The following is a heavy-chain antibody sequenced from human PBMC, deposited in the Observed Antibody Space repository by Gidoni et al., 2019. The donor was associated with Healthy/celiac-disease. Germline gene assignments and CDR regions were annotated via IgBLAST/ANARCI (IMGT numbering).Heavy chain of an antibody. CDR1: GGTFSSYA. D-gene: IGHD4-17*01. Sequence: QVQLVQSGAEVKKPGSSMKVSCKASGGTFSSYAISWVRQAPGQGLEWMGGIIPIFGTANYAQKFKGRVTITADESTSTAYMELSSLRSEDTAVYYCAREGIHYGDYGVGYFDLWGRGTLVTVSS. CDR2: IIPIFGTA. V-gene: IGHV1-69*01. J-gene: IGHJ2*01. CDR3: AREGIHYGDYGVGYFDL.